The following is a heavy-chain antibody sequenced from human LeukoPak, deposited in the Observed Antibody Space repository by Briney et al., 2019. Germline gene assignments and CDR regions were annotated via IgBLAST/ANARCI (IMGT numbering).Heavy chain of an antibody. V-gene: IGHV4-39*01. Sequence: SETLSLTCTISGDSITSRRYYWGWIRQPPGKGLEWIGSIYSVGTTYYNPSLRSRITRSVDTSNNQFSLKLSSVTAADTAVYYCARGQSTAVDYWGQGTLVTVSS. CDR2: IYSVGTT. J-gene: IGHJ4*02. D-gene: IGHD2-2*01. CDR3: ARGQSTAVDY. CDR1: GDSITSRRYY.